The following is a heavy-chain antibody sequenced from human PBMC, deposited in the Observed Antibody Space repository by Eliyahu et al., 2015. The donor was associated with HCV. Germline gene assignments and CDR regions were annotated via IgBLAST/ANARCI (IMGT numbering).Heavy chain of an antibody. V-gene: IGHV4-31*03. CDR2: IYSSGNT. CDR3: TSGDSSNKVAY. D-gene: IGHD2/OR15-2a*01. CDR1: GASISSGDYY. Sequence: QVQLQESGPGLVKPSQTLSLTCTVSGASISSGDYYWSWIRQLPGKGLEWIESIYSSGNTYYNVSLKSRVAISRDTSRNQFSLKLTSVTAADTAIYYCTSGDSSNKVAYWGQGTLVTVSS. J-gene: IGHJ4*02.